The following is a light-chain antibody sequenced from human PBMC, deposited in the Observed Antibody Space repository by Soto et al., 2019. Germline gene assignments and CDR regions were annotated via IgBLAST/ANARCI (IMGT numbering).Light chain of an antibody. Sequence: EIVLTQSPATLSLSPGERATLSCRASQSVSSYLAWYQQKPGQAPRLLIYDASNRATGIPARFSGSGSGTDXTXTXXXLXXXDFAVYYCQQRSNWPRTFGQGTKVEIK. J-gene: IGKJ1*01. CDR3: QQRSNWPRT. CDR2: DAS. V-gene: IGKV3-11*01. CDR1: QSVSSY.